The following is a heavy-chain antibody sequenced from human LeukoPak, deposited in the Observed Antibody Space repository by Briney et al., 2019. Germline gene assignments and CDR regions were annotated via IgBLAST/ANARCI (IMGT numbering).Heavy chain of an antibody. CDR2: ISAYNGNT. Sequence: ASVKVSCKASGYTFTSYGISRVRQASGQGLEWMGWISAYNGNTNYAQKLQSRVTMTTDTSTSTAYMELRSLRSDDTAVYYCAREPFYGDYGYYYMDVWGKGTAVTVSS. V-gene: IGHV1-18*01. D-gene: IGHD4-17*01. CDR1: GYTFTSYG. CDR3: AREPFYGDYGYYYMDV. J-gene: IGHJ6*03.